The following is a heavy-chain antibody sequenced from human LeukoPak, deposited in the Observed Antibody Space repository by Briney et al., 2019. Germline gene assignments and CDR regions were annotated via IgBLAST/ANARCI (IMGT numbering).Heavy chain of an antibody. CDR3: ARGDMTYYYDSSGSSLVDY. Sequence: GGSLRLSCAASGFTFSSYAVSWVRQAPGKGLEWVSYISSSSSTIYYADSVKGRFTISRDNAKNSLYLQMNSLRAEDTAVYYCARGDMTYYYDSSGSSLVDYWGQGTLVTVSS. V-gene: IGHV3-48*01. CDR2: ISSSSSTI. D-gene: IGHD3-22*01. CDR1: GFTFSSYA. J-gene: IGHJ4*02.